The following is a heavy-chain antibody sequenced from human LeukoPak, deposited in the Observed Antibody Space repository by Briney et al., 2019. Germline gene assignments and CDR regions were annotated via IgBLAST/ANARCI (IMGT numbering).Heavy chain of an antibody. V-gene: IGHV2-26*01. J-gene: IGHJ4*02. D-gene: IGHD4-23*01. CDR1: GFSLSNARMG. Sequence: SGPTLVNPTETLTLTCTVSGFSLSNARMGVSWIRQPPGMALEWLAHIFSNDEKSYSTSLKSRLTISKDASKSQVVLTMTNMDPVDTATYYCARIDYGGKGCVDYWGQGTLVTVSS. CDR2: IFSNDEK. CDR3: ARIDYGGKGCVDY.